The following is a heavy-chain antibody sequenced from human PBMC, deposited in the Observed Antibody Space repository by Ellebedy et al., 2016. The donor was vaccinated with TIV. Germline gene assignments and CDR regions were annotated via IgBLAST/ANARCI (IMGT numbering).Heavy chain of an antibody. J-gene: IGHJ4*02. D-gene: IGHD2-15*01. V-gene: IGHV1-69*13. Sequence: AASVKVSCKAHGDTFSKYAFNWVRQAPGQGLEWMGGIIPVFRETFSAQNFQGRIPIIADESTSTAYLQLGSLRSVETAMYYCATDRRGCATAVCSDPFEIWGQGTPLSVSS. CDR3: ATDRRGCATAVCSDPFEI. CDR1: GDTFSKYA. CDR2: IIPVFRET.